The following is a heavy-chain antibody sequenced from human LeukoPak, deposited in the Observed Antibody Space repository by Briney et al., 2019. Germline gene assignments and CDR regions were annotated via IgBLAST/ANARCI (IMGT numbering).Heavy chain of an antibody. Sequence: GGSLRLSCAASGFTFSGYAMSWVRQAPGKGLEWVSAISGSGASTYYADSVKGRFTISRDNSKNTLYLQMNSLRADDTAVYYCAKDGYSSGWYPHFGNWGQGTLVTVSS. CDR1: GFTFSGYA. CDR3: AKDGYSSGWYPHFGN. J-gene: IGHJ4*02. CDR2: ISGSGAST. D-gene: IGHD6-19*01. V-gene: IGHV3-23*01.